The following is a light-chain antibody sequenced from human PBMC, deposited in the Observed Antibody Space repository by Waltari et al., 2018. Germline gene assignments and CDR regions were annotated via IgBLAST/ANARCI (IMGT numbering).Light chain of an antibody. V-gene: IGLV3-21*04. CDR2: DES. J-gene: IGLJ3*02. CDR3: QVWNSVGDHLSGV. Sequence: SNVLTQPPSVSAAPGETARITCGGNKLGSRSVHWYQQRPGQAPVLVIYDESDRPLGLPERFSGSKSGNTATLIINRVEAGDEADYYCQVWNSVGDHLSGVFGGGTKLTV. CDR1: KLGSRS.